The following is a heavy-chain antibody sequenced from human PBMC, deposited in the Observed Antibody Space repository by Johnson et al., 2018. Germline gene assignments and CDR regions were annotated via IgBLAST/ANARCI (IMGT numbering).Heavy chain of an antibody. CDR3: ARGMADYYAGSGYYPGAFDI. CDR2: IWFDGSKK. D-gene: IGHD3-22*01. J-gene: IGHJ3*02. V-gene: IGHV3-33*01. Sequence: LVQSGGGVVQPGRSLRLSCAASGFTFSSYGMHWVRQAPGKGLEWVAVIWFDGSKKYHVDSVKGRFTISRDNSKNTLYLQMNSLRAEDTAGYYCARGMADYYAGSGYYPGAFDIWGPGTMVTVSS. CDR1: GFTFSSYG.